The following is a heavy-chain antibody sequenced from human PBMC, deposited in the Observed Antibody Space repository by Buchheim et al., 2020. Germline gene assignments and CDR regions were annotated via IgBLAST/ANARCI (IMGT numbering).Heavy chain of an antibody. Sequence: QLQLQESGPGLVKPSETLSLTCTVSGGSISSSTYYWGWIRQPPGKGLEWIGSFYYSGDTFYNPSLKSPLPISVDTSENQFSLKLSSVTAADAAVYYCARHRGNSYGYMLFDYWGQGTL. D-gene: IGHD5-18*01. V-gene: IGHV4-39*01. CDR3: ARHRGNSYGYMLFDY. CDR2: FYYSGDT. CDR1: GGSISSSTYY. J-gene: IGHJ4*02.